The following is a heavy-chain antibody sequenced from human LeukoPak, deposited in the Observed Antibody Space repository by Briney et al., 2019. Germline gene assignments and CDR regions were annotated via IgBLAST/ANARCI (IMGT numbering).Heavy chain of an antibody. V-gene: IGHV4-34*01. CDR2: INHSGST. CDR1: GGSFSGYY. CDR3: AAITGYSSSDAG. Sequence: PSETLSLTCAVYGGSFSGYYWSWIRQPPGKGLEWIGEINHSGSTNYNPSLKSRVTISVDTSKNQFSLKLSSVTAADTAVYYRAAITGYSSSDAGWGQGTLVTVSS. J-gene: IGHJ4*02. D-gene: IGHD6-13*01.